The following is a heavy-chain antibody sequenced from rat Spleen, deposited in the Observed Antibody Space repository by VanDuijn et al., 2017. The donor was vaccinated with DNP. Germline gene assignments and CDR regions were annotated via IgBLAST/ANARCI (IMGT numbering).Heavy chain of an antibody. Sequence: EVQLVESGGGLVQPGRSLKLSCAASGFTFSDYYMAWVRQAPTRGLEWVASISTGGGNIDSRDSVKGRFTISRDNTKSTLYLQMDSLRSEDTATYYCARRGYNSGYGGWFAYWGQGTLVTVSS. CDR2: ISTGGGNI. CDR1: GFTFSDYY. CDR3: ARRGYNSGYGGWFAY. D-gene: IGHD4-3*01. J-gene: IGHJ3*01. V-gene: IGHV5-25*01.